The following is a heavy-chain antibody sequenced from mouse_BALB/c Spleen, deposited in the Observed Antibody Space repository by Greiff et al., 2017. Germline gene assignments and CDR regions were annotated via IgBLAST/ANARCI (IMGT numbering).Heavy chain of an antibody. CDR1: GYTFTSYW. V-gene: IGHV1-69*02. CDR3: TRSSYDVRLAY. J-gene: IGHJ3*01. Sequence: QVQLKQPGAELVRPGASVKLSCKASGYTFTSYWINWVKQRPGQGLEWIGNIYPSDSYTNYNQKFKDKATLTVDKSSSTAYMQLSSPTSEDSAVYYCTRSSYDVRLAYGGQGTLVTVSA. CDR2: IYPSDSYT. D-gene: IGHD2-12*01.